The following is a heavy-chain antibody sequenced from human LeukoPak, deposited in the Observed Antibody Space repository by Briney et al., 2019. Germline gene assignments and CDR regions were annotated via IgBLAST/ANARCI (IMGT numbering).Heavy chain of an antibody. CDR3: AKGYWNPGY. J-gene: IGHJ4*02. CDR2: ISYDGNIR. CDR1: GFTFRAFG. D-gene: IGHD1-1*01. V-gene: IGHV3-30*18. Sequence: GGSLRLSCAASGFTFRAFGMHWVRQPPGKGLEWVAVISYDGNIRYYADSVKGRFTISRDNSKGTLYLQMNNLRAEDTALYYCAKGYWNPGYWGQGTLVTVSS.